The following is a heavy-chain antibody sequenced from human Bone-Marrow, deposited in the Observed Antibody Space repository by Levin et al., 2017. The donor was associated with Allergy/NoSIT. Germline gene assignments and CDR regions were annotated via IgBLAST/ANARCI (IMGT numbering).Heavy chain of an antibody. J-gene: IGHJ3*02. CDR1: GFTFSSYG. CDR2: ISYDGSNK. V-gene: IGHV3-30*18. D-gene: IGHD3-22*01. CDR3: AKEYYYDSSGYYWGKDAFDI. Sequence: GGSLRLSCAASGFTFSSYGMHWVRQAPGKGLEWVAVISYDGSNKYYADSVKGRFTISRDNSKNTLYLQMNSLRAEDTAVYYCAKEYYYDSSGYYWGKDAFDIWGQGTMVTVSS.